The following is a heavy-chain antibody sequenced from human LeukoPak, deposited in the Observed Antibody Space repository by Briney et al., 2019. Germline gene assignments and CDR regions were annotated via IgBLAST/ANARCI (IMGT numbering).Heavy chain of an antibody. V-gene: IGHV4-39*07. CDR1: GGSISSSSYY. Sequence: SETLSLACTVSGGSISSSSYYWGWIRQPPGKGLEWIGSIYYSGSTYYNPSLKSRVTISVDTSKNQFSLKLSSVTAADTAVYYCAKVGAENYYYYYMDVWGKGTTVTVSS. CDR2: IYYSGST. J-gene: IGHJ6*03. D-gene: IGHD1-26*01. CDR3: AKVGAENYYYYYMDV.